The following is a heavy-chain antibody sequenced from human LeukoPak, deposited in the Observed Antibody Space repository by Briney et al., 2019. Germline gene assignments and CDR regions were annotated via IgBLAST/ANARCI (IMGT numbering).Heavy chain of an antibody. Sequence: ASVKVSCKASGYTFTSYGISWVRQAPGQGLEWMGWISAYNGNTNYAQKLQGRVTMTTDTSTSTAYMELRSLRSDDTAVYYCARDYDFWSGYPGGFDPWGQGTLVTVSS. CDR1: GYTFTSYG. V-gene: IGHV1-18*01. D-gene: IGHD3-3*01. CDR2: ISAYNGNT. CDR3: ARDYDFWSGYPGGFDP. J-gene: IGHJ5*02.